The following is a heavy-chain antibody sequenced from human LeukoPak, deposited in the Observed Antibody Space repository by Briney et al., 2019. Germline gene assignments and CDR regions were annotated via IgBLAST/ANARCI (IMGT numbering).Heavy chain of an antibody. CDR3: ARDQVLRGSYRTYYYGMDV. Sequence: GGSLKLSCAASGFAFSSNYMSWVRQPPGKGLEGGSVMHSEGSRYYSDAVRGRCTISRDNLKNTLSLQMDSLKGEDAAVYYCARDQVLRGSYRTYYYGMDVWGKGTTVTVSS. CDR2: MHSEGSR. D-gene: IGHD3-16*01. J-gene: IGHJ6*04. CDR1: GFAFSSNY. V-gene: IGHV3-53*01.